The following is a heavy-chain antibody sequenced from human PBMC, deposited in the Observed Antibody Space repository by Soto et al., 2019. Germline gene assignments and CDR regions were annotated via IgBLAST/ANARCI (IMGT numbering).Heavy chain of an antibody. D-gene: IGHD2-8*01. CDR2: INHSGST. CDR3: ARVDLGYCTNGVCYMEENAFDI. J-gene: IGHJ3*02. CDR1: GGSFSGYY. Sequence: SETLSLTCAVYGGSFSGYYWSWIRQPPGKGLEWIGEINHSGSTNYNPSLKSRVTISVDTSKNQFSLKLSSVTAADTAVYYCARVDLGYCTNGVCYMEENAFDIWGQGTMVTVSS. V-gene: IGHV4-34*01.